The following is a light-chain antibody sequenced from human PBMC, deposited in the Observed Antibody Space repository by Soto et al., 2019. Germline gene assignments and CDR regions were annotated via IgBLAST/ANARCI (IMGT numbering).Light chain of an antibody. Sequence: QSVLTQPPSVSGAPGQRVTISCTGSSSNIGAGYDVHWYQQLPGTAPKLLIYGNSNRPSGVPDRFSGSKSGTSASLAITGRQAEDEADYYCQSYDSSLSGVVFGGGNKLTVL. CDR3: QSYDSSLSGVV. V-gene: IGLV1-40*01. J-gene: IGLJ2*01. CDR1: SSNIGAGYD. CDR2: GNS.